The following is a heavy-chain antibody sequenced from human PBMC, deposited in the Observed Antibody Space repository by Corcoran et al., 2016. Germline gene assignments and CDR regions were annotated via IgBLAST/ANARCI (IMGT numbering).Heavy chain of an antibody. CDR2: IKSKTDGGTT. Sequence: EVQLVESGGGLVKPGGSLRLSCAASGFTFSNAWMNWVRQAPGKGLEWVGRIKSKTDGGTTGYAAPVKGRFTISRDDSKNTLYLQMNSLKTEDTAVYYCTTGRAGYCSSTSCYSRSNWFDPWGQGTLVTVSS. J-gene: IGHJ5*02. CDR3: TTGRAGYCSSTSCYSRSNWFDP. V-gene: IGHV3-15*07. D-gene: IGHD2-2*01. CDR1: GFTFSNAW.